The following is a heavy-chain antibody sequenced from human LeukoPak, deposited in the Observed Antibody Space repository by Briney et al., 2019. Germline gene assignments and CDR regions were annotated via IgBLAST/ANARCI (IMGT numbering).Heavy chain of an antibody. V-gene: IGHV4-39*01. CDR3: ARLNRYYDILTGYTIPYYFDY. J-gene: IGHJ4*02. Sequence: SETLSLTCTVSSGSFSSSSYYWGWIRQPPGKGLEGIGIIYYSGSTYYNPSLKSRVTISADTSKNQFSLKLSSVTAADTAVYYCARLNRYYDILTGYTIPYYFDYWGQGTLVTVSS. D-gene: IGHD3-9*01. CDR1: SGSFSSSSYY. CDR2: IYYSGST.